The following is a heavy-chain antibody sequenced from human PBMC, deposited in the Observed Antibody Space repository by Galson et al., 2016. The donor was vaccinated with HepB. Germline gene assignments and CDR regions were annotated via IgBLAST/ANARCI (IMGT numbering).Heavy chain of an antibody. J-gene: IGHJ4*02. Sequence: SVKVSCKGIAFTFTSYGITWVRQAPGQGPEWMGWISGYTGDTQYARKFQGRITLTPDTPTSTVYLELGSLRSDDTAVYYCARDSPDGNPMWGGDYWGQGTLVTVSS. CDR3: ARDSPDGNPMWGGDY. D-gene: IGHD3-16*01. V-gene: IGHV1-18*04. CDR2: ISGYTGDT. CDR1: AFTFTSYG.